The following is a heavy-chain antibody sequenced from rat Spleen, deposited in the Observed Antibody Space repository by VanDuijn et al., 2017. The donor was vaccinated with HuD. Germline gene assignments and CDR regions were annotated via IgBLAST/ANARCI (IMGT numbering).Heavy chain of an antibody. CDR1: GFNFNDYW. V-gene: IGHV4-2*01. CDR3: AREGIRGTGSYLDY. J-gene: IGHJ2*01. CDR2: IIKDSSII. Sequence: EVQLVESGGGLVQPGRSLKLSCAASGFNFNDYWMGWVRQAPGKGLEWIGEIIKDSSIINYNPSLKDKITISRDNAQNTLYLQMSKLGSEDTGIYYCAREGIRGTGSYLDYWGQGVMVTVSS. D-gene: IGHD4-3*01.